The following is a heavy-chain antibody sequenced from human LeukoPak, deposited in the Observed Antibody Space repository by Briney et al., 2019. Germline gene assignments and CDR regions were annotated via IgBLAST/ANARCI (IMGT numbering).Heavy chain of an antibody. Sequence: SETLSLTCTVSGGSTSSGGYYWSWIRQHPGKGLEWIGYIYYSGSTYYNPSLKGRVTISVETSKNQFSLKLSSVTAADTAVYYCAMDSSGFGYFDYWGQGTLVTVSP. CDR2: IYYSGST. V-gene: IGHV4-31*03. CDR1: GGSTSSGGYY. J-gene: IGHJ4*02. CDR3: AMDSSGFGYFDY. D-gene: IGHD3-22*01.